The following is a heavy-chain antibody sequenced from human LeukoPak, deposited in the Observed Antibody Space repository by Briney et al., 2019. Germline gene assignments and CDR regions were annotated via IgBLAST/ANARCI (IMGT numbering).Heavy chain of an antibody. CDR3: ARGSYCSGGSCCYYYYMDV. V-gene: IGHV1-8*01. J-gene: IGHJ6*03. CDR1: GYTFTSYD. Sequence: ASVKVSCKASGYTFTSYDINWVRQATGQGLEWMGWMNPNSGNTGYAQKFQGRVTMTRNTSISTAYMELSSLRSEDTAVYYCARGSYCSGGSCCYYYYMDVWGKGTTVTVSS. CDR2: MNPNSGNT. D-gene: IGHD2-15*01.